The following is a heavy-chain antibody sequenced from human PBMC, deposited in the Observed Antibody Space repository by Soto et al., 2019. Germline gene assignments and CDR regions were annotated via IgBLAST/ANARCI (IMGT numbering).Heavy chain of an antibody. CDR1: GFTVSSNY. CDR2: IYSGGST. J-gene: IGHJ6*02. Sequence: PGGSLRLSCAASGFTVSSNYMSWVRQAPGKGLEWVSVIYSGGSTYYADSVKGRFTISRDNSKNTLYLQMNSLRAEDTAVYYCARVSYDSWSGYLNYGMDVWGQGTTVTVSS. D-gene: IGHD3-3*01. CDR3: ARVSYDSWSGYLNYGMDV. V-gene: IGHV3-53*01.